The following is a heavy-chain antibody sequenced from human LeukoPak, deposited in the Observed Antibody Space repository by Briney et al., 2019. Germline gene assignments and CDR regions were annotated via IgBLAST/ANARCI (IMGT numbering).Heavy chain of an antibody. D-gene: IGHD3-3*01. CDR2: ISYDGSNK. V-gene: IGHV3-30*18. CDR3: AKDGLYDFWSGYPPYYFDY. CDR1: GLTFSSYG. J-gene: IGHJ4*02. Sequence: PGGSLRLSCAASGLTFSSYGMHWVRQAPGKGLEWVAVISYDGSNKYYADSVKGRFTISRDDSKNTLYLQMNSLRAEDTAVYYCAKDGLYDFWSGYPPYYFDYWGQGTLVTVSS.